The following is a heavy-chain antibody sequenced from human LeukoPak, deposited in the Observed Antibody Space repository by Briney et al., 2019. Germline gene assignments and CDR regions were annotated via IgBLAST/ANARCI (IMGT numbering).Heavy chain of an antibody. CDR1: GFTVSSNY. CDR2: IYSGGST. V-gene: IGHV3-66*02. Sequence: PGGSLRLSCAASGFTVSSNYMSWVRQAPGKGLEWVSVIYSGGSTYYADSVKGRFTISRDNSKNTLHLQMNSLRAEDTAVYYCARSHSRYYFDYWGQGTLVTVSS. J-gene: IGHJ4*02. CDR3: ARSHSRYYFDY.